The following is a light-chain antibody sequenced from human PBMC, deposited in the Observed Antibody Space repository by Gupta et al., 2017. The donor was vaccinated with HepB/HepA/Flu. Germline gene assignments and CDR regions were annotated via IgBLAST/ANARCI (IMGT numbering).Light chain of an antibody. J-gene: IGKJ1*01. CDR1: QSISNL. V-gene: IGKV1-5*03. CDR3: QQYHTYWT. CDR2: KAS. Sequence: DIQMTQSPSTLSASVGDRVTSTCRASQSISNLLVWYQQKPGKAPNLLIYKASNLESGVPSRFSGSGSGTEFTLTISSLQPDDFANYYCQQYHTYWTFGQGTKVEIK.